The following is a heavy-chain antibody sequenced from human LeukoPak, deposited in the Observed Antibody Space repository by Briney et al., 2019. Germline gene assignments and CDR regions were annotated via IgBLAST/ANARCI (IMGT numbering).Heavy chain of an antibody. Sequence: SETLSLTCTVSGGSISSGGYSWSWIRQPPGKGLEWIGYIYHSGSTYYNPSLKSRVTISVDRSKNQFSLKLSSVTAADTAVYYCARVRFSGGYYPARPTYFDYWGQGTLVTVSS. V-gene: IGHV4-30-2*01. D-gene: IGHD3-10*01. CDR1: GGSISSGGYS. J-gene: IGHJ4*02. CDR3: ARVRFSGGYYPARPTYFDY. CDR2: IYHSGST.